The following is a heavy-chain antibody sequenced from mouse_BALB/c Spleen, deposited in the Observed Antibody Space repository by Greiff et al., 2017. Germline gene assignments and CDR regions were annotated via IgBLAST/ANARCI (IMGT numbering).Heavy chain of an antibody. V-gene: IGHV14-3*02. J-gene: IGHJ4*01. CDR1: GFNIKDTY. CDR2: IDPANGNT. CDR3: ARMRNYGYDRGYAMDD. Sequence: EVQLQQSGAELVKPGASVKLSCTASGFNIKDTYMHWVKQRPEQGLEWIGRIDPANGNTKYDPKFQGKATITADTSSTTAYLQLSSLTSEDTAVYYCARMRNYGYDRGYAMDDWGQGTSVTVAS. D-gene: IGHD2-2*01.